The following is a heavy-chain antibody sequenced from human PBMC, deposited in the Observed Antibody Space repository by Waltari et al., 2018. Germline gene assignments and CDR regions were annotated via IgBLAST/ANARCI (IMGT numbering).Heavy chain of an antibody. D-gene: IGHD3-3*02. J-gene: IGHJ6*02. V-gene: IGHV1-46*01. Sequence: QVQLVQSGAEVKNPGASVTVSCKASGNTFSNYYIHWVRQAPGQGLEWMGTINFSGGSTSYTPKFQGRVTMTRDTSTSTVYMELSGLRSEDTAVYYCAREGKSIRYYGMDVWGQGTTVTVSS. CDR2: INFSGGST. CDR3: AREGKSIRYYGMDV. CDR1: GNTFSNYY.